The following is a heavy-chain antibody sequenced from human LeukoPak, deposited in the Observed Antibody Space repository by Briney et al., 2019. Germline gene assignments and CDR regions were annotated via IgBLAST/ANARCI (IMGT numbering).Heavy chain of an antibody. Sequence: GGSLRLSCAASGFTFTDSAMTWVRQAPGKGLEWVSAISTSGGDTIYTDSVKDRFTISRDNSKNTLYLQMNSLRAEDTAIYYCAKGGSYAPLDYWGQGALVTVSS. CDR3: AKGGSYAPLDY. J-gene: IGHJ4*02. V-gene: IGHV3-23*01. D-gene: IGHD1-26*01. CDR2: ISTSGGDT. CDR1: GFTFTDSA.